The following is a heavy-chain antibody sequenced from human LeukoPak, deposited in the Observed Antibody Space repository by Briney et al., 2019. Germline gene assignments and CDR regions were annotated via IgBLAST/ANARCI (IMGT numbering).Heavy chain of an antibody. Sequence: SETLSLTCTVSGGSISSYYWSWMRQPAGKGLEWIGRISNSGSTNNNPSLKSRVTMSVDTSKNQFSLNLSSVTAADTAVYYCARGPCYDVLDGMDVWGQGTTVTVSS. V-gene: IGHV4-4*07. CDR2: ISNSGST. D-gene: IGHD3-9*01. CDR1: GGSISSYY. CDR3: ARGPCYDVLDGMDV. J-gene: IGHJ6*02.